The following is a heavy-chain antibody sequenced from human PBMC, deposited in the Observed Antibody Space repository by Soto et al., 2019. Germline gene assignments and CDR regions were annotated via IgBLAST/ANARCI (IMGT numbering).Heavy chain of an antibody. J-gene: IGHJ4*01. CDR3: ARDKVAFGTDH. V-gene: IGHV3-33*08. D-gene: IGHD5-12*01. CDR1: GFIFRSYG. Sequence: GGSLRLSCQASGFIFRSYGMHWVRQAPGKGLEWVAFIWYDGRNQYHADSVKGRFTISRDNSKNLLYLDMNSLRADDTAVYYCARDKVAFGTDHWGHGTQVTVSS. CDR2: IWYDGRNQ.